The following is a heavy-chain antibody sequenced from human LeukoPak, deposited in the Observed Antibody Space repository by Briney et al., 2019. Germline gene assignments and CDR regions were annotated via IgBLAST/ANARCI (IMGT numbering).Heavy chain of an antibody. CDR2: ISGSGGST. J-gene: IGHJ4*02. CDR3: AKESRGYSGYDYDY. V-gene: IGHV3-23*01. D-gene: IGHD5-12*01. Sequence: GGSLRLSCAASGFTFSSYAMSWVRQAPGKGLEWVSAISGSGGSTYYADSVKGRFTISRDNSKNTLYLQMNSLRAEGTAVYYCAKESRGYSGYDYDYWGQGTLVTVSS. CDR1: GFTFSSYA.